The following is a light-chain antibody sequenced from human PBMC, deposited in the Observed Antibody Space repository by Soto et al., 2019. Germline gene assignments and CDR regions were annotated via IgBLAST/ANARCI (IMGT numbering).Light chain of an antibody. CDR2: SNS. CDR3: AAWDDSLNGVV. J-gene: IGLJ3*02. Sequence: QSVLTQPPSASGTPGQTVTISCSGSTSNVGSNTVNWYQQLPGAAPKLLIFSNSQRPSGVPDRFSGSKSGTSASLAISGLQSEDEAHYYCAAWDDSLNGVVFGGGPKLTVL. CDR1: TSNVGSNT. V-gene: IGLV1-44*01.